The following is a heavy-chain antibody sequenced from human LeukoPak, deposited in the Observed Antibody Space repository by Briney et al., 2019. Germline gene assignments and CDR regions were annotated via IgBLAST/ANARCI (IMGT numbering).Heavy chain of an antibody. Sequence: SETLYLTCAVSGYSISSGYYWGWIRQPPGKGLEWIGSIYHSGSTYYNPSLKSRVTISVDTSKNQFSLKLSSVTATDTAVYYCARLKLVLFDYWGQGTLVTVSS. CDR2: IYHSGST. CDR1: GYSISSGYY. V-gene: IGHV4-38-2*01. D-gene: IGHD6-6*01. J-gene: IGHJ4*02. CDR3: ARLKLVLFDY.